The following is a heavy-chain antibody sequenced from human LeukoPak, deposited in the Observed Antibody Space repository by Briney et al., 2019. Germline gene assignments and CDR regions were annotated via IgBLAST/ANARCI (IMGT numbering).Heavy chain of an antibody. CDR1: VYSISSGYY. CDR2: IYHSGST. CDR3: TRAHSSGWTFDY. V-gene: IGHV4-38-2*01. D-gene: IGHD6-19*01. Sequence: SETLSLTRAVSVYSISSGYYWGWIGQPPGKGLEWIGCIYHSGSTDYNPSLKSRVTISVDSSTNQSPLKLSSVTATDTAVYYCTRAHSSGWTFDYWGQPTLVTVSS. J-gene: IGHJ4*02.